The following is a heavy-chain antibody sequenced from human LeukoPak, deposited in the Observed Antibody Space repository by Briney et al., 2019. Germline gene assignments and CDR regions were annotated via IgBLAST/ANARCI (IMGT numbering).Heavy chain of an antibody. J-gene: IGHJ3*02. CDR1: GGSISNYY. CDR3: ARQSTEVIIDVFDI. V-gene: IGHV4-59*01. Sequence: PSETLSLTCTVTGGSISNYYWSWIRQPPGQGLEWIGYIFHSGSTNYNPSLKCRVTISMDTSKNQFSLRLSSVTAADTAVYYCARQSTEVIIDVFDIWGPGTMVTVSS. D-gene: IGHD2-21*01. CDR2: IFHSGST.